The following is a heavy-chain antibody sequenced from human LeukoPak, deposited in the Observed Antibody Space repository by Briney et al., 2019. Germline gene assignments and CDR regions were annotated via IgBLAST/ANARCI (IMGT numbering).Heavy chain of an antibody. CDR2: LFTSGST. D-gene: IGHD5-24*01. CDR3: ARDTGDGFYDY. Sequence: SETLSLTCAVSGASISSHYWSWIRQPAGKGLEWIGRLFTSGSTKYNPSLKSRVTIVVDKSKKHFSLKLGSVTAADTAVYYCARDTGDGFYDYWGQGSLVTVSS. J-gene: IGHJ4*02. V-gene: IGHV4-4*07. CDR1: GASISSHY.